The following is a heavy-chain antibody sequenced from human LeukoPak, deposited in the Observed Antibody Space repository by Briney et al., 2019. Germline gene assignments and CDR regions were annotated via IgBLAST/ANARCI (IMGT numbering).Heavy chain of an antibody. CDR2: IYYSGST. J-gene: IGHJ4*02. CDR1: GASVSSGSYY. V-gene: IGHV4-61*01. CDR3: ARDLRAVAGSGTFDY. Sequence: SETLSLTCNVSGASVSSGSYYWSWIRQPPGKELEWIGYIYYSGSTSYNPSLKSRVTISVDTSKNQFSLKLSSVTAADTAVYYCARDLRAVAGSGTFDYWGQGTLVTVSS. D-gene: IGHD6-19*01.